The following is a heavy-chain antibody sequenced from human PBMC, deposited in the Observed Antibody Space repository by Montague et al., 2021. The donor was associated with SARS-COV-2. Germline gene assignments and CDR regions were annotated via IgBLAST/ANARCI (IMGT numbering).Heavy chain of an antibody. CDR2: IDWDDDK. CDR3: ARSYGTTVVTRAFDY. Sequence: PALVKPTQTLTLTCTFSGFSLSISGMCVSWIRQPPGKALEWLTLIDWDDDKYYSTSLKTRLTISKDTSKNQVVLTMTNMDPADTATYYCARSYGTTVVTRAFDYWGQGTLVTVSS. J-gene: IGHJ4*02. D-gene: IGHD4-23*01. CDR1: GFSLSISGMC. V-gene: IGHV2-70*01.